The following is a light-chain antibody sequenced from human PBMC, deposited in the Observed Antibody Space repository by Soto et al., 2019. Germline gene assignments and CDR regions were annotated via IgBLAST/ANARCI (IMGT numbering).Light chain of an antibody. V-gene: IGKV1-12*01. CDR2: GAS. Sequence: DIQMTQSPSSVSASVGDRVIITCRASQAFSNLLAWYQQKPGKAPKLLIYGASTLQGGVPSRFSGSESGTDFTLTISSVQPEDFATYYCQQATTFPLTFGGGTKV. CDR3: QQATTFPLT. CDR1: QAFSNL. J-gene: IGKJ4*01.